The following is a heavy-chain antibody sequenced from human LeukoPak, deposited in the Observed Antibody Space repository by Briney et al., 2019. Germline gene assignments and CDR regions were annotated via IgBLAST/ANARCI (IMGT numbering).Heavy chain of an antibody. D-gene: IGHD6-6*01. CDR1: GGTFSSYA. V-gene: IGHV1-69*01. Sequence: SVKVSCKASGGTFSSYAISWVRQAPGQGLEWMGGIIPIFGTANYAQKFQGRVTITADESTSTACMELSSLRSEDTAVYYCASRLKMYSSSSAVDYWGQGTLVTVSS. CDR2: IIPIFGTA. CDR3: ASRLKMYSSSSAVDY. J-gene: IGHJ4*02.